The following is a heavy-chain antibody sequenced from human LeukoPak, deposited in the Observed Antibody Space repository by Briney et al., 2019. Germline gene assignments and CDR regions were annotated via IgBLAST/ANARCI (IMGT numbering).Heavy chain of an antibody. V-gene: IGHV1-69*13. J-gene: IGHJ5*02. CDR1: GGTFSSYA. CDR3: ARVDSSGYPDNWFDP. D-gene: IGHD3-22*01. CDR2: IIPIFGTA. Sequence: SVKVSCKASGGTFSSYAISWVRQAPGQGLEWMGGIIPIFGTANYAQKFQGRVTITADESTSTAYMELSSLRSEDTAVYYCARVDSSGYPDNWFDPWGQGTLVTVSS.